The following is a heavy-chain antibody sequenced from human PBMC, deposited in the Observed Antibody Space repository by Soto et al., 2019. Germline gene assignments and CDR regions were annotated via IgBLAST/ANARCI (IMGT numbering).Heavy chain of an antibody. Sequence: EVQLVDSGGGLVQPGGSLRLSCAASGFSLSSYWMSWVRQAPGKGLEWVANMNQDGSESDYVGSVKGRITFTRDNAKNSLYLQMNSLRAEDTAVYYCARLSTSAGRRDLACWGQGTLVTVSS. V-gene: IGHV3-7*01. CDR1: GFSLSSYW. CDR3: ARLSTSAGRRDLAC. J-gene: IGHJ4*02. CDR2: MNQDGSES.